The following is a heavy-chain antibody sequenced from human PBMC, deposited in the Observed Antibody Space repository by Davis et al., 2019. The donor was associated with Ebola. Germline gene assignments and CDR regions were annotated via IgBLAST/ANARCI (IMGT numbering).Heavy chain of an antibody. Sequence: HTGGSLRLSCVASGFTSSSYWMHWVRQAPGKGLVWVSLIKSDGSSTRYADSVKGRFTISRDNSKNTLYLQMNSLRAEDTAVYYCAKGMSRSAYYAMDVWGQGTTVTVSS. D-gene: IGHD2-8*01. CDR1: GFTSSSYW. J-gene: IGHJ6*02. V-gene: IGHV3-74*01. CDR2: IKSDGSST. CDR3: AKGMSRSAYYAMDV.